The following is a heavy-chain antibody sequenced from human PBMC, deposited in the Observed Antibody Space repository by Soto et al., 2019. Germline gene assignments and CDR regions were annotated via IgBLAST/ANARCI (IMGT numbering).Heavy chain of an antibody. J-gene: IGHJ6*03. D-gene: IGHD6-19*01. CDR3: AKDPYSSGWYLSASYMDV. Sequence: PGGSLRLSCAASGFTFSSYGMHWVRQAPGKGLEWVAVISYDGSNKYYADSVKGRFTISRDNSKNTLYLQMNSLRAEDTAVYYCAKDPYSSGWYLSASYMDVWGKGTTVTVS. CDR2: ISYDGSNK. V-gene: IGHV3-30*18. CDR1: GFTFSSYG.